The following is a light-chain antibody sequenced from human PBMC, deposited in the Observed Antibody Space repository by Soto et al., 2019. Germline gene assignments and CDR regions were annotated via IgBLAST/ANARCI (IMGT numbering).Light chain of an antibody. CDR1: QNIRNW. Sequence: DIQMTQSPSTLSACVGDRVTITCRASQNIRNWLAWYQQKPGKAPKLLIYDASSLESGVPSRFSGSGSGTEFTLTISSLQPDDFATYYCQQYNSYWTFGQGTKVDIK. V-gene: IGKV1-5*01. J-gene: IGKJ1*01. CDR3: QQYNSYWT. CDR2: DAS.